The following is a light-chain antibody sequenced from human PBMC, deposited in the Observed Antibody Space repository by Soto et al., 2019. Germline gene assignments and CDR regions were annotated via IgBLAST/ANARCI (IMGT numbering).Light chain of an antibody. CDR2: TNN. CDR3: ATWDDSLNGYVV. Sequence: QLVLTQPPSASGTPGQRVIISCSGSSSNIGSNVVNWYQQLPGTAPKLLIYTNNQRPSGVPDRFSGSKSGTSASLAISGLQSEDEADYYCATWDDSLNGYVVFGGGTQLTVL. J-gene: IGLJ2*01. V-gene: IGLV1-44*01. CDR1: SSNIGSNV.